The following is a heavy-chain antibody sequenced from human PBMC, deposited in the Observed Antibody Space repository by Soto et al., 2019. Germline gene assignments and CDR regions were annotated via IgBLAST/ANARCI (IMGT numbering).Heavy chain of an antibody. CDR3: ARSLTPVEPVKIAAAGRFDY. CDR2: IYYSGST. CDR1: GGSINNDY. Sequence: SETLSLTCTVSGGSINNDYWNWIRQSPRKGLEWIGYIYYSGSTNYNPSLNSRVTISIDTSKNQFSLKLSSVTAADTAVYYCARSLTPVEPVKIAAAGRFDYWGQGTLVTVSS. V-gene: IGHV4-59*01. J-gene: IGHJ4*02. D-gene: IGHD6-13*01.